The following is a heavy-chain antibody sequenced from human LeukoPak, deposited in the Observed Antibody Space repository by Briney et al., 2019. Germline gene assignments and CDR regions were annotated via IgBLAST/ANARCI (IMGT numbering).Heavy chain of an antibody. V-gene: IGHV3-23*01. CDR3: AKVLRMGYYGSGSYSSVDY. J-gene: IGHJ4*02. D-gene: IGHD3-10*01. CDR2: ISGSGGST. Sequence: PGGSLRLSCAVSGFTFSSYAMSWVRQAPGKGLEWVSAISGSGGSTYYADSVKGRFSISRDNSKNTLYLQMNSLRAEDTAVYYCAKVLRMGYYGSGSYSSVDYWGQGTLVTVSS. CDR1: GFTFSSYA.